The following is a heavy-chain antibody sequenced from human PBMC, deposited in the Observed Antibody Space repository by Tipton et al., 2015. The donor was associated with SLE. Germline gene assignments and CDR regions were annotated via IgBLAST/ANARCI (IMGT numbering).Heavy chain of an antibody. J-gene: IGHJ6*02. CDR3: AKDRIQLWFYYYYYGMDV. V-gene: IGHV3-64*04. CDR2: ISSNGGST. D-gene: IGHD5-18*01. Sequence: GSLRLSCSASGFTFSSYAMHWVRQAPGKGLEYVSAISSNGGSTYYADSVKGRFTISRDNSKNTLYLQMNSLRAEDTAVYYCAKDRIQLWFYYYYYGMDVWGQGTTVTVSS. CDR1: GFTFSSYA.